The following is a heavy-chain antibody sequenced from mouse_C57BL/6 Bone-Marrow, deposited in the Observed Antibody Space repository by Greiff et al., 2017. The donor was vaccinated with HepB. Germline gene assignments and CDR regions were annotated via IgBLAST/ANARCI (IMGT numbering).Heavy chain of an antibody. V-gene: IGHV1-42*01. CDR3: ARSGGSSFAWFAY. CDR2: INPSTGGT. Sequence: VQLKESGPELVKPGASVKISCKASGYSFTGYYMNWVKQSPEKSLEWIGEINPSTGGTTYNQKFKAKATLTVDKSSSTAYMQLKSLTSEDSAVYYCARSGGSSFAWFAYWGQGTLVTVSA. J-gene: IGHJ3*01. CDR1: GYSFTGYY. D-gene: IGHD1-1*01.